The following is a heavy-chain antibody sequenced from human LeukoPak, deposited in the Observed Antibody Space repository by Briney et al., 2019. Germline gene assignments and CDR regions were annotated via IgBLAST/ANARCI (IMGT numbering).Heavy chain of an antibody. CDR3: AKTGIVGATPYFQH. J-gene: IGHJ1*01. Sequence: SQTLSLTCTVSGGSISSYYWSWIRQPPGKGLEWIGYIYYSGSTNYNPSLKGRVTISVDTSKNQFSLKLSSVTAADTAVYYCAKTGIVGATPYFQHWGQGTLVTVSS. CDR1: GGSISSYY. V-gene: IGHV4-59*01. D-gene: IGHD1-26*01. CDR2: IYYSGST.